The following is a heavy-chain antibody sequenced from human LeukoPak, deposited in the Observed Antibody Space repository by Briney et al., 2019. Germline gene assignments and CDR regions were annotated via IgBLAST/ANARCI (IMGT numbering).Heavy chain of an antibody. D-gene: IGHD6-19*01. CDR3: AKRASALAGFQYFDS. CDR2: ITGSGGST. J-gene: IGHJ4*02. Sequence: GGSLRLSCAASGFTFSTNAMNWVRQAPGKGLEWVSGITGSGGSTYYADSVKGRFTISRDNSKNTLYLQMNILRAEDTAIYYCAKRASALAGFQYFDSWGQGTLVSGSS. V-gene: IGHV3-23*01. CDR1: GFTFSTNA.